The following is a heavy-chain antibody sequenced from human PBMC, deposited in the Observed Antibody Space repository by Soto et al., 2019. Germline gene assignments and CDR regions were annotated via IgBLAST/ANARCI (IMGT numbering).Heavy chain of an antibody. CDR3: ACIFFGCYSYGYYYYVIDV. Sequence: SETLSLTCNVSGGSISNNNYYWGWIRQPTGKGLEWIGSIFYSGSTYYNPYPKSRVTISVDTTKNQFTLKLTSVTAADTAEYSCACIFFGCYSYGYYYYVIDVWGQGTTVTVSS. V-gene: IGHV4-39*01. CDR2: IFYSGST. D-gene: IGHD5-18*01. CDR1: GGSISNNNYY. J-gene: IGHJ6*02.